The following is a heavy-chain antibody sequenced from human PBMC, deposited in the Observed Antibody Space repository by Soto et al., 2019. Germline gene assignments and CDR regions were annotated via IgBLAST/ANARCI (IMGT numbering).Heavy chain of an antibody. Sequence: ASVKVSCKASGYTFTSYAMHWVRQAPGQRLEWMGWINAGNGNTKYSQKFQGRVTITRDTSASTAYMELSSLRSDDTATYYCARGGYYDSSGARNYHYYGMDVWGQGTTVTVSS. CDR1: GYTFTSYA. CDR2: INAGNGNT. D-gene: IGHD3-22*01. CDR3: ARGGYYDSSGARNYHYYGMDV. V-gene: IGHV1-3*01. J-gene: IGHJ6*02.